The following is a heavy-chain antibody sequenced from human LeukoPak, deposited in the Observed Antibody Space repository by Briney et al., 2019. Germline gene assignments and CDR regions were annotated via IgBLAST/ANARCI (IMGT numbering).Heavy chain of an antibody. CDR1: GFIVSSNY. D-gene: IGHD3-10*01. CDR2: IYSGGGT. V-gene: IGHV3-66*01. Sequence: GGSLRLSCALSGFIVSSNYMSWVRQAPGKGLEWVSVIYSGGGTNYADSVKGRFTISRDKSKNTLYLQMNSLRAEDTAVYYCARDRSPGNFDYWGQGTLVTVSS. J-gene: IGHJ4*02. CDR3: ARDRSPGNFDY.